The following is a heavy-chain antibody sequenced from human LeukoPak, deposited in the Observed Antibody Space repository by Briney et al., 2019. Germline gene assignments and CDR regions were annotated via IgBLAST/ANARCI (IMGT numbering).Heavy chain of an antibody. Sequence: GGSLRLSCAASGFNFKTYTMNWVRQAPGKGLEWVSSISSSSRSIFHADSVKGRFTISRDNAKNSLYLQMSSLKPEDTAIYYCAREYYDSSGLDYWCQGTLVTVSS. CDR3: AREYYDSSGLDY. CDR2: ISSSSRSI. J-gene: IGHJ4*02. V-gene: IGHV3-21*01. CDR1: GFNFKTYT. D-gene: IGHD3-22*01.